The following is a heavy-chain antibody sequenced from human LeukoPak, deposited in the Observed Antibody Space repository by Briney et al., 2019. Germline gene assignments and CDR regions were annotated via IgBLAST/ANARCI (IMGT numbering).Heavy chain of an antibody. J-gene: IGHJ3*02. V-gene: IGHV4-59*11. CDR2: ISYIGST. Sequence: SETLSLTCAVSDGSFSSHYWTWIRQPPGKGLEWIGYISYIGSTNYNPSLKSRVTISIDTSKNQFSLKLSSVTAADTAVYYCARDLVTVTKGFDIWGQGTMVSVSS. CDR1: DGSFSSHY. D-gene: IGHD4-17*01. CDR3: ARDLVTVTKGFDI.